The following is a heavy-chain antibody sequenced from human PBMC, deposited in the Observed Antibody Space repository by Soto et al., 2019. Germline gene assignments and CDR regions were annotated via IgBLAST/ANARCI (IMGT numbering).Heavy chain of an antibody. CDR1: GFTFSSYW. D-gene: IGHD6-13*01. V-gene: IGHV3-7*01. Sequence: EVQLVESGGGLVQPGGSLRLSCAASGFTFSSYWLSWVRQAPGKGLEWVANIKQDGSEKYYVDSVKGRFTISRDNAKNSLYLQMNSLRAEDTAVYYCSRVNAAAGQGWFVSWGQGTRVTVS. CDR2: IKQDGSEK. J-gene: IGHJ5*01. CDR3: SRVNAAAGQGWFVS.